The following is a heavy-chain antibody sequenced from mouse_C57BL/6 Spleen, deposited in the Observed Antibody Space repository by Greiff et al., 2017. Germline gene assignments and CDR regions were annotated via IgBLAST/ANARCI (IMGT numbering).Heavy chain of an antibody. CDR3: ARAYNGNYYFDF. V-gene: IGHV5-17*01. J-gene: IGHJ2*01. CDR2: ISSGSSTI. Sequence: EVKLMESGGGLVKPGGSLKLSCAASGFTFSDYGMHWVRQAPEKGLEWVAYISSGSSTIYYADTVKGRFTISRDNAKNTLFLQMTSLRSEDTAMYYCARAYNGNYYFDFWGQGTTLTVSS. CDR1: GFTFSDYG. D-gene: IGHD2-10*01.